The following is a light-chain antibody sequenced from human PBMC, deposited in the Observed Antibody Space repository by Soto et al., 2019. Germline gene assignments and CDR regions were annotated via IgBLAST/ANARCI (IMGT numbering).Light chain of an antibody. CDR2: DVS. V-gene: IGLV2-11*01. Sequence: QSALTQPRSVSGSPGQSVTIPCTGTSSVVGGYNYVSWSQQHPGKAPKLMIYDVSKRPSGVPDRFSGSKSGNTASLTISGLQAEDEADYYCCSYAGSPLYVFGTGTKVTVL. CDR1: SSVVGGYNY. CDR3: CSYAGSPLYV. J-gene: IGLJ1*01.